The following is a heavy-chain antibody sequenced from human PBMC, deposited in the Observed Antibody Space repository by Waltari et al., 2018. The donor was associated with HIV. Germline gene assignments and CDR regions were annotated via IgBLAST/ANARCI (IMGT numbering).Heavy chain of an antibody. Sequence: EVRLVESGGGFVQPGGSLSTSCAASGFPPSPSWTPRVRQAPGKGLVWVSRINSDGSTTSYADSVKGRFTISRDNAKNTLYLQMNSLRAEDTAVYYCAKGGANPIDFWGQGTLVTVSS. CDR2: INSDGSTT. V-gene: IGHV3-74*01. CDR3: AKGGANPIDF. CDR1: GFPPSPSW. J-gene: IGHJ4*02. D-gene: IGHD1-26*01.